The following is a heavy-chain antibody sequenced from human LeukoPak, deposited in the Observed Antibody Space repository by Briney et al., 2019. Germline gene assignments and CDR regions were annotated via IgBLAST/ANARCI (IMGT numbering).Heavy chain of an antibody. CDR3: ARASGWFKGLYYFDY. CDR2: IKQDGSEK. J-gene: IGHJ4*02. CDR1: GFTFSSYW. D-gene: IGHD6-19*01. Sequence: GGSLRLSCAASGFTFSSYWMSWVRQAPGKGLEWVANIKQDGSEKYYVDSVKGRFTISRDNAKNSLYLQMNSLRAEDTAVYYCARASGWFKGLYYFDYWGQGTLVTVSS. V-gene: IGHV3-7*01.